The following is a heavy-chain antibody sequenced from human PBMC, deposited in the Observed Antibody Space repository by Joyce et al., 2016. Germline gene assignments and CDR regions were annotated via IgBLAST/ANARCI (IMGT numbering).Heavy chain of an antibody. CDR1: GFTFRSYW. J-gene: IGHJ4*02. CDR2: INRDGGST. D-gene: IGHD4-23*01. Sequence: EVQLVESGGGLVQPGGSLRLSCAASGFTFRSYWMDWVRKAPGKGLVWVSSINRDGGSTTYADSVKGRFTISRDNAKNTLYLQMNSLRSEDTAVYYCARLRRWSGPSDCWGQGTLVTVSS. V-gene: IGHV3-74*03. CDR3: ARLRRWSGPSDC.